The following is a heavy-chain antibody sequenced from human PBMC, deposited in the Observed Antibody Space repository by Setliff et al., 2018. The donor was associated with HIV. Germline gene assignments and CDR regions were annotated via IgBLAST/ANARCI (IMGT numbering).Heavy chain of an antibody. CDR1: GGSFSGYY. Sequence: KPSETLSLTCAVLGGSFSGYYWSRIRQPPGKGLAWIGEINHSGSTHYNTSLKSRVTISVDTSKNQFSLNLSSVTAADTAVYYCARYVYGDFDYWGQGTPVTVSS. CDR2: INHSGST. CDR3: ARYVYGDFDY. J-gene: IGHJ4*02. V-gene: IGHV4-34*01. D-gene: IGHD4-17*01.